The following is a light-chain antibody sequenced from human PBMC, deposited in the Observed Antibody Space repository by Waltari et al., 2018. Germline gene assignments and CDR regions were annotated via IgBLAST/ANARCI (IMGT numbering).Light chain of an antibody. CDR3: AKWENSLTGVV. Sequence: QSVLTQPPSVSAAPGQKVTISCSGSSSNIGNYFVSWYHQLPGAAPKLLNYDNAKRPSGIPGPFPASKSGTSATLGITGRQTGDWADYYCAKWENSLTGVVFSGGTKLTVL. V-gene: IGLV1-51*01. CDR2: DNA. J-gene: IGLJ2*01. CDR1: SSNIGNYF.